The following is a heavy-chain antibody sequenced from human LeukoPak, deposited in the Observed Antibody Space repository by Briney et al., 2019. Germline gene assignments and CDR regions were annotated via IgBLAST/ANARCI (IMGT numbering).Heavy chain of an antibody. CDR3: ARARWFRELFRDPNWFDP. V-gene: IGHV1-8*01. CDR2: MNPNSGNT. D-gene: IGHD3-10*01. J-gene: IGHJ5*02. Sequence: NXXXXATGXXXEXMGWMNPNSGNTGYAQKFQGRVTMTRNTSISTAYMELSSLRSEDTAVYYCARARWFRELFRDPNWFDPWGQGTLVTVSS.